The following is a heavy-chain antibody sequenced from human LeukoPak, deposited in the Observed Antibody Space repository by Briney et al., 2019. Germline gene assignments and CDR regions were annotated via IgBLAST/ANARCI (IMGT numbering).Heavy chain of an antibody. CDR1: GGSISSGGYY. CDR3: ANNRGYYDSSAVQFDY. J-gene: IGHJ4*02. Sequence: SETLSLTCTVSGGSISSGGYYWSWIRQHPGKGLEWIGYIYYSGSTYYNPSLKSRVTISVDTSKNQFSLKLSSVTAADTAVYYCANNRGYYDSSAVQFDYWGQGTLVTVSS. V-gene: IGHV4-31*03. D-gene: IGHD3-22*01. CDR2: IYYSGST.